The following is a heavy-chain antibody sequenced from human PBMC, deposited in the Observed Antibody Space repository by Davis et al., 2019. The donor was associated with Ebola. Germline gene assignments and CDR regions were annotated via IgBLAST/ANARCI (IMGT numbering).Heavy chain of an antibody. CDR2: ISGSGGGT. CDR3: AKDRGFYGSATYFDN. CDR1: GFTFSNYA. V-gene: IGHV3-23*01. D-gene: IGHD3-10*01. J-gene: IGHJ4*02. Sequence: GGSLRLSCAASGFTFSNYAMNWVRQAPGKGLEWVSGISGSGGGTYYADSVKGRFTISRDNSKNTLYLQMNSLRPEDTAVYYCAKDRGFYGSATYFDNWGQGNLVTVSS.